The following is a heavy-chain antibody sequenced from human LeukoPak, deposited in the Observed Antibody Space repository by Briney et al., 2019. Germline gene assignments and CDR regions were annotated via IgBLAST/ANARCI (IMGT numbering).Heavy chain of an antibody. CDR2: ISVYNGNT. CDR1: GYTFNNYA. CDR3: ARGGTGYAPFTRWFDP. D-gene: IGHD5-12*01. V-gene: IGHV1-18*01. J-gene: IGHJ5*02. Sequence: GASVKVSCKASGYTFNNYAMNWVRQAPGQGLEWMGWISVYNGNTNYAQKVQGRITMTTDTSTSTAYMELRSLRSDDTAVYYCARGGTGYAPFTRWFDPWGQGTLVTVSS.